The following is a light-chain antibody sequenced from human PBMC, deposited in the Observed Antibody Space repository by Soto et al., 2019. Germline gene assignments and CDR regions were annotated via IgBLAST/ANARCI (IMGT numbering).Light chain of an antibody. Sequence: QSVLPQPPSASGTPGQGVTISCSGCSSDIGSNTVNWYQQLPGTAPKLLIYFNNQRPSGVPDRFSGSKSGTSASLAISGLQSEYEAQYYWSAWDDSLNGPVFGGGTQLTVL. V-gene: IGLV1-44*01. J-gene: IGLJ3*02. CDR1: SSDIGSNT. CDR2: FNN. CDR3: SAWDDSLNGPV.